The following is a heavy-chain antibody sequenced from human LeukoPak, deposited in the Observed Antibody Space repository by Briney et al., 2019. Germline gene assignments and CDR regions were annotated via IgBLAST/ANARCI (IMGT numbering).Heavy chain of an antibody. CDR3: ARFYSSGWYDYFDY. V-gene: IGHV4-4*07. CDR2: IYTSGST. Sequence: SETLSLTCTVSGGSISSYYWSWIRQPAGKGLEWIGRIYTSGSTNYNPSLKSRVTMSVDTSKNQFSLRLSSVTAADTAVYYCARFYSSGWYDYFDYWGQGTLVTVSS. D-gene: IGHD6-19*01. CDR1: GGSISSYY. J-gene: IGHJ4*02.